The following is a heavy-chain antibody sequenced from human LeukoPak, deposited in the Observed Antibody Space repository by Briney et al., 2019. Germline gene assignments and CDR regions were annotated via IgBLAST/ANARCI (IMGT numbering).Heavy chain of an antibody. V-gene: IGHV3-20*04. CDR2: INWNGYRT. D-gene: IGHD6-19*01. Sequence: GGSLRLSCAASGFTFYDYGTSCGPQGPGKGVECVSSINWNGYRTGYADSVKGRFTIYRDNAKNSLYLQMNSLRREDTAFYYCARVSDISVAAYFDYWGEGTLVTVSS. CDR3: ARVSDISVAAYFDY. CDR1: GFTFYDYG. J-gene: IGHJ4*02.